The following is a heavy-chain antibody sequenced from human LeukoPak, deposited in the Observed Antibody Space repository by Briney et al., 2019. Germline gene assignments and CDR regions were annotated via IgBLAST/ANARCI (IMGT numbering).Heavy chain of an antibody. CDR3: ARVMGLRGFDAFDI. Sequence: GGSLRLSCEGSGLTFSSFAMNWVRQAPGKGPEWVASISGNGRDTYYADSVKGRFTISRDNAKNSLYLQMNSLRAEDTAVYYCARVMGLRGFDAFDIWGQGTMVTVSS. CDR1: GLTFSSFA. D-gene: IGHD5-12*01. V-gene: IGHV3-21*01. J-gene: IGHJ3*02. CDR2: ISGNGRDT.